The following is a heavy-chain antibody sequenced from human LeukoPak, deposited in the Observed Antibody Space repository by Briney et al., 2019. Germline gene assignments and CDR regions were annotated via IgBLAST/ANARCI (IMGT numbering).Heavy chain of an antibody. Sequence: PGGSLRLSCAASGFTFSRYEMSWVRQAPGKGLEWVSYISSNGGTIYYEDSVKGRLTISRDNAKNSLYLQMNSLRAEDTAVYYCARVGSLVHYFDYWGQGTLVSVSS. CDR1: GFTFSRYE. CDR3: ARVGSLVHYFDY. J-gene: IGHJ4*02. V-gene: IGHV3-48*03. D-gene: IGHD2-8*02. CDR2: ISSNGGTI.